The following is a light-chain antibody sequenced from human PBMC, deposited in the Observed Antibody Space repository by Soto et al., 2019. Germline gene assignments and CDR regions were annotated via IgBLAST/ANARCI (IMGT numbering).Light chain of an antibody. Sequence: DIQMTQSPSTLSASVGDRVTITCRASQSISSWLAWYQQKPGKAPKLLIYDASSLDSGVPARFSGSGSGTEFTLTISSLQPDDFATYYCQQYNSYPYTFGQGTKLEIK. J-gene: IGKJ2*01. CDR3: QQYNSYPYT. V-gene: IGKV1-5*01. CDR2: DAS. CDR1: QSISSW.